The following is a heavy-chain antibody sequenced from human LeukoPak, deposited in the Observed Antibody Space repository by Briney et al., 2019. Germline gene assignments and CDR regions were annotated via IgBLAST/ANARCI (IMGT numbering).Heavy chain of an antibody. CDR2: IYTSGTT. D-gene: IGHD3-9*01. J-gene: IGHJ3*01. CDR1: GGSIRSGSYY. V-gene: IGHV4-61*02. CDR3: VRPDDNSFDF. Sequence: SETLSLTCTVSGGSIRSGSYYWSWIRQPAGKGLEWIGRIYTSGTTNYNPSLKSRVTISVGTSKSQFSLKLSSVTAADTAVYYCVRPDDNSFDFWGQGTMVTVSS.